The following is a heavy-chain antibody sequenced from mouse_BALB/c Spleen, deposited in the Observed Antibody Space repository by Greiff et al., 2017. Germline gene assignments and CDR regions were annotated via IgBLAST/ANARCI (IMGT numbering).Heavy chain of an antibody. CDR3: TRWVYAMDY. CDR1: GYTFTSYY. CDR2: INPSNGGT. Sequence: QVQLQQSGAELVKPGASVKLSCKASGYTFTSYYMYWVKQRPGQGLEWIGEINPSNGGTNFNEKFKSKATLTVDKSSSTAYMQLSSLTSEDSAVYYCTRWVYAMDYWGQGTSVTVSS. V-gene: IGHV1S81*02. J-gene: IGHJ4*01.